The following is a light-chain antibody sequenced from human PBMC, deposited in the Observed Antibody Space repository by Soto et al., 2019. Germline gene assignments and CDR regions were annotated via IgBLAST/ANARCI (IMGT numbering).Light chain of an antibody. V-gene: IGKV1-9*01. Sequence: DIQLTQSPSFLSASVGDRVTITCRASQGISSYLAWYQQKPGKAPKLLIYAASTLQSGVPSRFSGSGSGTEFTLTISSLQPEDFATYYCQQLNSYLEGSTFGPGTKVDIK. CDR1: QGISSY. CDR3: QQLNSYLEGST. CDR2: AAS. J-gene: IGKJ3*01.